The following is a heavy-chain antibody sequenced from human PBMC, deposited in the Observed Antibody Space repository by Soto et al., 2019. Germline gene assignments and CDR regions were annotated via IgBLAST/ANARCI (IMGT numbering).Heavy chain of an antibody. CDR1: GGSFSGYY. V-gene: IGHV4-34*01. CDR3: ARVGNYGSGSYLDY. Sequence: SETLSLTCAVYGGSFSGYYWSWIRQPPGKGLEWIGEINHSGSTNYNPSLKSRVTISVDTSKNQFSLKLSSVTAADTAVYYCARVGNYGSGSYLDYWGQGTLVTVSS. D-gene: IGHD3-10*01. J-gene: IGHJ4*02. CDR2: INHSGST.